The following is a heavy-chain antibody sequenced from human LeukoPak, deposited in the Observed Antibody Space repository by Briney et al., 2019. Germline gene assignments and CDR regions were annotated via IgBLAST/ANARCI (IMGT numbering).Heavy chain of an antibody. V-gene: IGHV3-23*01. CDR3: AKLSREAVAGRNAFDI. Sequence: GGSLRLSCAASGFTFSSCAMSWVRQARGKGLEWVSAISGSGGSTYYADSVKGRFTISRDNSKNTLYLQMNSLRAEDTAVYYCAKLSREAVAGRNAFDIWGQGTMVTVSS. CDR2: ISGSGGST. D-gene: IGHD6-19*01. CDR1: GFTFSSCA. J-gene: IGHJ3*02.